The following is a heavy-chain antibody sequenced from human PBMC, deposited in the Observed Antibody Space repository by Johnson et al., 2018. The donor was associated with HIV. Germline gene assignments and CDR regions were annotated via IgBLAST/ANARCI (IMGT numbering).Heavy chain of an antibody. CDR1: GFTFSNHG. D-gene: IGHD3-22*01. CDR3: ARPGYYDSSGLDAFDI. J-gene: IGHJ3*02. CDR2: ISFDGSNK. Sequence: QEQLVESGGDVVQPGRSQRLSCAASGFTFSNHGMHWVRQAPGKGLEWVAVISFDGSNKYYADSVKGRFTISRDNSNNTLYLQMNSLRAEDTAVYYCARPGYYDSSGLDAFDIWGQGTMVTVSS. V-gene: IGHV3-30*03.